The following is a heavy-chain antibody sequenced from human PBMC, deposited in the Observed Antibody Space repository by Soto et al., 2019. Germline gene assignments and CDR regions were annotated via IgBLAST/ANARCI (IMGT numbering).Heavy chain of an antibody. Sequence: SETLSLTCSVSGGSISRYHLTWIRQPAGKGLEWIGRIFTSGTKYNPSLESRVTMSVDTSKTQFSLNLSSVTAADTAVYYCARDFGSWHDHWGRGTLVTVSS. CDR1: GGSISRYH. D-gene: IGHD6-13*01. CDR3: ARDFGSWHDH. V-gene: IGHV4-4*07. CDR2: IFTSGT. J-gene: IGHJ4*02.